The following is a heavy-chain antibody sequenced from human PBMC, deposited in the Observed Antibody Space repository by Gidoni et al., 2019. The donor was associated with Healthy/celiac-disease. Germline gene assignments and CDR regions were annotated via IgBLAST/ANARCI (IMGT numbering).Heavy chain of an antibody. Sequence: QVQLVESGGGVVQPGTSLTLAWHAPGVTFSSYASPWVRRAPGKGLEWGAVISYDGSNKYYADSVKGRFTISRDNSKNTLYLQMNSLRAEDPAVYYSVVVAATGAAFDIWGQGTMVTVSS. CDR2: ISYDGSNK. V-gene: IGHV3-30*14. J-gene: IGHJ3*02. CDR3: VVVAATGAAFDI. CDR1: GVTFSSYA. D-gene: IGHD2-15*01.